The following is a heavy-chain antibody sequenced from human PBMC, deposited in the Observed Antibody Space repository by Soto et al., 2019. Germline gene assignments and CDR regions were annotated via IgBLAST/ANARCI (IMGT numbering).Heavy chain of an antibody. J-gene: IGHJ3*02. CDR1: GSTLSTYS. Sequence: EVLLVESGGGLVQPGGSLRLSCAASGSTLSTYSMNWVRQAPGKGLEWVSYISSSSHTIFYADSVKGRFIISRDNARNSLFLQMNSLRAEDSAVYYCAARGDYAAFAIWGQGTMVTVSS. D-gene: IGHD4-17*01. CDR3: AARGDYAAFAI. V-gene: IGHV3-48*01. CDR2: ISSSSHTI.